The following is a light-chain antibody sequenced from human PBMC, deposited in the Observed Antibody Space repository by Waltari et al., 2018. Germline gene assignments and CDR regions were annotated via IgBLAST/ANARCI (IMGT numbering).Light chain of an antibody. J-gene: IGKJ1*01. V-gene: IGKV1-5*01. CDR2: DAS. Sequence: DIQMTQSPSTLSASVGDRVTITCRASQPITTGVAWYQQKPGQAPHLLIYDASRLEFGVPTRFSGSGSGTEFTLTISSLRPDDFATYYCQQYSSFWTFGQGTKVEIK. CDR1: QPITTG. CDR3: QQYSSFWT.